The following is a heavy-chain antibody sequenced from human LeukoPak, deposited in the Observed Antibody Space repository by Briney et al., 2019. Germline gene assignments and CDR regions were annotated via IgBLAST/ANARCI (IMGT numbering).Heavy chain of an antibody. CDR3: ARGRNATRYIVVVPAAIGWFDP. D-gene: IGHD2-2*01. CDR1: GGSFSGYY. Sequence: SETLSLTCAVYGGSFSGYYWSWIRQPPGKGLEWIGEINHSGSTNYNPSLKSRVTISVDTSKNQFSLKLSSVTAADTAVYYCARGRNATRYIVVVPAAIGWFDPWGQGTLVTVSS. V-gene: IGHV4-34*01. J-gene: IGHJ5*02. CDR2: INHSGST.